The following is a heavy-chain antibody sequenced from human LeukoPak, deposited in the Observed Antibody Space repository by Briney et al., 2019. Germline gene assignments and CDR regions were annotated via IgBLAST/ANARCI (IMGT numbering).Heavy chain of an antibody. D-gene: IGHD3-22*01. V-gene: IGHV4-59*01. J-gene: IGHJ1*01. CDR2: IYYSGST. Sequence: KPSETLSLTCTVSGGSISSYYWSWIRQPPGKGLEWIGYIYYSGSTNYNPSLKSRVTISVDTSKNQFSLKLSSVTAADTAVYYCAGTISYYYDSSGYPEYFQHWGQGTLVTVSS. CDR3: AGTISYYYDSSGYPEYFQH. CDR1: GGSISSYY.